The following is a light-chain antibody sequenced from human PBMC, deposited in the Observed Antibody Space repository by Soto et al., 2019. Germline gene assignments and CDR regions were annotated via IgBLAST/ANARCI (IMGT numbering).Light chain of an antibody. J-gene: IGLJ2*01. Sequence: QSVLAQPASVSGSPGQSITISCAGTNRDVGGYNYVSWYQQYPGKAPKLIIYEVTYRPSGVSNRFSGSKSGNTASLTISGLQAEDEADYDCSSYSSSSALDVIFGGGTKVTVL. CDR1: NRDVGGYNY. CDR2: EVT. V-gene: IGLV2-14*01. CDR3: SSYSSSSALDVI.